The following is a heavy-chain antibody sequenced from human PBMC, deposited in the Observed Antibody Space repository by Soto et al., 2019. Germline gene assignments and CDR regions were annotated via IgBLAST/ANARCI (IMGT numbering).Heavy chain of an antibody. CDR1: GFTFSTYA. V-gene: IGHV3-23*01. D-gene: IGHD1-1*01. CDR3: VHYGRTGTSF. CDR2: ISGSGLDT. J-gene: IGHJ3*01. Sequence: EVPLLESGGGLVQPGGSLRLSCAASGFTFSTYAISWVRQAPGKGLEWVSAISGSGLDTYYADSVKGRFTISRDNPQNSLYLQMSDLRADDTAVYYCVHYGRTGTSFWGQGTMVTASS.